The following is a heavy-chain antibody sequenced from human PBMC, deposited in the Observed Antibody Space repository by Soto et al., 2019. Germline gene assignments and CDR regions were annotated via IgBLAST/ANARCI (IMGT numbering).Heavy chain of an antibody. CDR3: ARGDIVAIFGMDV. CDR2: INPSGGST. Sequence: ASVKVSCKASGYTFTSYYMHWVRQAPGQGLEWMGIINPSGGSTTYAQKFQGRVTMTRDASTSTVYMELSSLRSEDTAVYYCARGDIVAIFGMDVWGQGTTVTVSS. D-gene: IGHD5-12*01. V-gene: IGHV1-46*01. CDR1: GYTFTSYY. J-gene: IGHJ6*02.